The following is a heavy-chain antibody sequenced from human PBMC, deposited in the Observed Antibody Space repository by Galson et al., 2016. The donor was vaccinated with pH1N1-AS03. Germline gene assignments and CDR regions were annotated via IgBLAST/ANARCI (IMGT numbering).Heavy chain of an antibody. CDR3: AKGHYGMDV. CDR1: GYMFTHHY. V-gene: IGHV1-2*02. Sequence: SVKVSCKAFGYMFTHHYIYWARQAPGQGPEWMGWINPNNGDTHYVQKFQGRVTMTRDTSITTAYMELSRLTSDDTAVYYCAKGHYGMDVWGQGTPVTVSS. CDR2: INPNNGDT. J-gene: IGHJ6*02.